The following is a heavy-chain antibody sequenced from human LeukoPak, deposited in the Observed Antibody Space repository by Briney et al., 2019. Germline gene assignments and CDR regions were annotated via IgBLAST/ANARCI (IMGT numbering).Heavy chain of an antibody. J-gene: IGHJ4*02. V-gene: IGHV3-23*01. D-gene: IGHD2-2*01. CDR1: GFTFTTYA. CDR3: AKAGDCSSTSCLHALFDY. Sequence: PGGSLRLSCAASGFTFTTYAMNWVRQAPGNGLEWVSAISGSGGSTYYADSVKGRFTISRDNSKNTLYLQMNSLRAEDTAVYYCAKAGDCSSTSCLHALFDYWGQGTLVTVSS. CDR2: ISGSGGST.